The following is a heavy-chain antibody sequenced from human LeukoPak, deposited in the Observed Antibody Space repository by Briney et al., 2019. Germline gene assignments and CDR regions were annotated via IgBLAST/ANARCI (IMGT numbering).Heavy chain of an antibody. V-gene: IGHV3-33*01. CDR3: ARDSRAWTDWEF. Sequence: PGGSLRLSCAASGFTLSTYGIHWVRQAPGKGLEWVAGIWYDGTTRCYADSVKGRFTISRDTSQNTVYLQMNSLGAEDAGVYYCARDSRAWTDWEFWGQGTLVTVSS. D-gene: IGHD6-19*01. CDR2: IWYDGTTR. J-gene: IGHJ4*02. CDR1: GFTLSTYG.